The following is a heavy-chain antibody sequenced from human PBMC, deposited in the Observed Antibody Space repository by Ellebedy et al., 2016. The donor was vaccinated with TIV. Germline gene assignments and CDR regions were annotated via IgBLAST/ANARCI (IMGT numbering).Heavy chain of an antibody. CDR2: INQSGST. CDR3: AALQWLAPAWYFDL. J-gene: IGHJ2*01. CDR1: GGSFSGYY. V-gene: IGHV4-34*01. D-gene: IGHD6-19*01. Sequence: MPSETLSLTCAVYGGSFSGYYWSWIRQPPGKGLEWIGEINQSGSTNYNPSLKSRVTISVDTSRNQFSLKLTSVTAADTAVYYCAALQWLAPAWYFDLWGRGTLVTVSS.